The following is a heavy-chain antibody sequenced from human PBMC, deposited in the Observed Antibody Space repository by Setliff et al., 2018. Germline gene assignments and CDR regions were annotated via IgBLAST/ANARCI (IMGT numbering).Heavy chain of an antibody. D-gene: IGHD2-2*01. CDR3: AREKGPAAHWNWFDP. Sequence: ASVKVSCKASGYTFTGYYMHWVRQAPGQGLEWMGWISAYNGNTNYAQKLQGRVTMTRDTSISTAYMDLSRLRSEDTAVYYCAREKGPAAHWNWFDPWGQGTLVTVSS. J-gene: IGHJ5*02. CDR1: GYTFTGYY. V-gene: IGHV1-2*02. CDR2: ISAYNGNT.